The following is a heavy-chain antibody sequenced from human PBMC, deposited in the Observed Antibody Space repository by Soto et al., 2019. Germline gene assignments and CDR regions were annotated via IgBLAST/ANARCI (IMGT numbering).Heavy chain of an antibody. CDR2: IRSGGSDT. Sequence: PGGSLRLSCAASGFTFSNYAMSWVRQAPGKGLEWISAIRSGGSDTYYADSVRGRFTISRDISKDTLYLQMNTLRVEDTAVYYCARAGTTYSYYHGMDVWGQGTTVTVSS. V-gene: IGHV3-23*01. D-gene: IGHD1-1*01. J-gene: IGHJ6*02. CDR1: GFTFSNYA. CDR3: ARAGTTYSYYHGMDV.